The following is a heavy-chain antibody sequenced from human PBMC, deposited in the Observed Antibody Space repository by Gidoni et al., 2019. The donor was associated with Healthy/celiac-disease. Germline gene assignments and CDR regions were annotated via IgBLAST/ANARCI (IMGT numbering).Heavy chain of an antibody. CDR3: ARGQGDGYPDY. CDR2: IYTSGST. CDR1: GGSISSGSYY. Sequence: QVQLQESGPALVKPSQTLSLTCTVPGGSISSGSYYWSWIRQPAGKGLEWIGRIYTSGSTNYNPSLKSRVTISVDTSKNQFSLKLSSVTAADTAVYYCARGQGDGYPDYWGQGTLVTVSS. V-gene: IGHV4-61*02. J-gene: IGHJ4*02. D-gene: IGHD5-12*01.